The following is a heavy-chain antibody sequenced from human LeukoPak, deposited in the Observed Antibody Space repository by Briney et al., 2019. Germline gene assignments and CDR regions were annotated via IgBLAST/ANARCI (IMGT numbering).Heavy chain of an antibody. J-gene: IGHJ5*02. V-gene: IGHV1-2*02. Sequence: ASVKVSCKASGYTFTGYYMHWVRQAPGQGLEWMGWINPNSGGTNYAQKFQGRVTMTRDTSISTAYMELSRLGSDDTAVYYCAREKALGSGYYYVSWFDPWGQGTLVTVSS. CDR3: AREKALGSGYYYVSWFDP. CDR2: INPNSGGT. D-gene: IGHD3-22*01. CDR1: GYTFTGYY.